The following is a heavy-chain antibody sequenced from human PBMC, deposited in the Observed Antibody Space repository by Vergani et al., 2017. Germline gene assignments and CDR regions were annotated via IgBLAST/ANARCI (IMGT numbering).Heavy chain of an antibody. J-gene: IGHJ6*02. CDR2: IYYSGST. Sequence: QLQLQESGPGLVKPSQTLSLTCTVSGDSISSGDYYWSWIRQPPGKGLEWIGYIYYSGSTYYNPSLKSRVTISVDTSKNQFSLKLSSVTAADTAVYYCARVGVVRGVSYYYNYYGMDVWGQGTTVTVSS. CDR1: GDSISSGDYY. D-gene: IGHD3-10*01. V-gene: IGHV4-30-4*08. CDR3: ARVGVVRGVSYYYNYYGMDV.